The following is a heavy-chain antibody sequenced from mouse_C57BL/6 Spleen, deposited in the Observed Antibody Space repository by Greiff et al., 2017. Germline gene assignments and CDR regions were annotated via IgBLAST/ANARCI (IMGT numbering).Heavy chain of an antibody. CDR1: GYTFTDYY. V-gene: IGHV1-26*01. J-gene: IGHJ1*03. CDR3: ARKGDYSNYPYWYFDV. CDR2: INPNNGGT. D-gene: IGHD2-5*01. Sequence: EVQLQHSGPELVKPGASVKISCKASGYTFTDYYMNWVKQSHGKSLEWIGDINPNNGGTSYNQKFKGKATLTVDKSSSTAYMELRSLTSEDSAVYYCARKGDYSNYPYWYFDVWGTGTTVTVSS.